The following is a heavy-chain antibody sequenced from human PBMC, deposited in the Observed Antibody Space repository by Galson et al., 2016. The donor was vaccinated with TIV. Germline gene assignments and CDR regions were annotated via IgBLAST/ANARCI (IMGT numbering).Heavy chain of an antibody. D-gene: IGHD3-16*01. CDR3: ARDGARVGAHDAFDI. J-gene: IGHJ3*02. Sequence: SLRLSCAASGFTFSSYKMNWVRQAPGKGLEWVSSISSRGSYTHYADSVKGRVTISRDNANNSLYLQMNSLRAEDTAVYYCARDGARVGAHDAFDIWGQGTMVTVSS. CDR1: GFTFSSYK. V-gene: IGHV3-21*01. CDR2: ISSRGSYT.